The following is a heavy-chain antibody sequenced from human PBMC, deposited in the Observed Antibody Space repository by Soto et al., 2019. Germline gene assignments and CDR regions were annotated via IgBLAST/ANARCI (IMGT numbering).Heavy chain of an antibody. CDR3: TRQGGYCGGGSCHAFNDY. J-gene: IGHJ4*02. CDR2: VRTKANNYAT. V-gene: IGHV3-73*01. Sequence: EVPLVESGGGLVQPGGSLKLSCAASGFTFSASAMHWVRQASGKGLEWVGRVRTKANNYATAYAASVEGRFTISRDDSKNTAYLQMNSLKTEDTAVYYCTRQGGYCGGGSCHAFNDYWGQGTLVTVSS. D-gene: IGHD2-15*01. CDR1: GFTFSASA.